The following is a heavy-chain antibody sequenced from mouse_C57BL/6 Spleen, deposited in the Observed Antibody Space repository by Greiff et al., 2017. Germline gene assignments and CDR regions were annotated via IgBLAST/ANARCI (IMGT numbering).Heavy chain of an antibody. Sequence: QVQLQQPGAELVKPGASVKLSCKASGYTFTSYWMHWVKQRPGQGLEWIGMIHPNSGSTNYNEKFKSKATLTVDKSSSTAYMQLSSLTSEDSAVYYCARSEGGDGYLYYFDYWGQGTTLTVSS. J-gene: IGHJ2*01. CDR1: GYTFTSYW. CDR3: ARSEGGDGYLYYFDY. CDR2: IHPNSGST. V-gene: IGHV1-64*01. D-gene: IGHD2-3*01.